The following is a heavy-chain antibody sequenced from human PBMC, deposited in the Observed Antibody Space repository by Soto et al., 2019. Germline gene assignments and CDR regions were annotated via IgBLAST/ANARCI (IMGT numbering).Heavy chain of an antibody. Sequence: VQLVESGGGLVQPGGSLRLTCTASGFAFSSYWMNWVRQAPGKGLEWVASIEGDGNERYYVDSVKGRFTISRDNAMNSVYLQMNSLRAEDTAIYYCARAPQVTTFHYGMDVSDQGTTVTVSS. CDR1: GFAFSSYW. V-gene: IGHV3-7*05. D-gene: IGHD2-21*02. CDR3: ARAPQVTTFHYGMDV. CDR2: IEGDGNER. J-gene: IGHJ6*02.